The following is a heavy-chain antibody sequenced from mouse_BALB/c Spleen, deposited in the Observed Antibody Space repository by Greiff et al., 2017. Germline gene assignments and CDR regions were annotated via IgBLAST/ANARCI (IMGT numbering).Heavy chain of an antibody. CDR2: IYPGSGST. J-gene: IGHJ2*01. V-gene: IGHV1S22*01. CDR3: TRALYDGCYVRGDY. CDR1: GYTFTSYW. Sequence: LQQPGSELVRPGASVKLSCKASGYTFTSYWMHWVKQRPGQGLEWIGNIYPGSGSTNYDEKFKSKATLTVDTSTSTAYLQLSSLTAEDAAVYYGTRALYDGCYVRGDYWGQGTTRTVAS. D-gene: IGHD2-3*01.